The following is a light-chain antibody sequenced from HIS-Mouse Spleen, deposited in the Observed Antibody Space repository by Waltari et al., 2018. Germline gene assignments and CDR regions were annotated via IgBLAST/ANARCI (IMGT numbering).Light chain of an antibody. Sequence: QSALTQPASVSGSPGQSIPISCTGTSSDVGSYTLVSWYQQPPGKAPKLMIYEGSKRPSGVSNRFSGSKSGNTASLTISGLQAEDEADYYCCSYAGSSTFVVFGGGTKLTVL. CDR3: CSYAGSSTFVV. V-gene: IGLV2-23*03. CDR2: EGS. CDR1: SSDVGSYTL. J-gene: IGLJ2*01.